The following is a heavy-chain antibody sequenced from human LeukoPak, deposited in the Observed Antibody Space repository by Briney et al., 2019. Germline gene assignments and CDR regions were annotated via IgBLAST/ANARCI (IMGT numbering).Heavy chain of an antibody. CDR2: INHSGST. V-gene: IGHV4-34*01. J-gene: IGHJ4*02. D-gene: IGHD3-22*01. CDR3: AKLPTTYYDSSGGHYYFDY. CDR1: GGSFSGYY. Sequence: SETLSLTCAVYGGSFSGYYWSWIRQPPGKGLEWIGEINHSGSTNYNPSLKSRVTISVDTSKNQFSLKLSSVTAADTAVYYCAKLPTTYYDSSGGHYYFDYWGQGTLVTVSS.